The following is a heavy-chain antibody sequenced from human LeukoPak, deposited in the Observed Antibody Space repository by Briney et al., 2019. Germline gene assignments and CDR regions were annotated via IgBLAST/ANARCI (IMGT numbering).Heavy chain of an antibody. Sequence: SETLSLTCTVSGGSMSPYHWGWIRQPPGKGLEWTGYIYYSGSTNYNPSLKSRVTISVDTSKNQFSLKLSSVTAADTAVYYCATYSYGYYFDYWGQGTLVTVSS. CDR2: IYYSGST. CDR3: ATYSYGYYFDY. D-gene: IGHD5-18*01. CDR1: GGSMSPYH. V-gene: IGHV4-59*01. J-gene: IGHJ4*02.